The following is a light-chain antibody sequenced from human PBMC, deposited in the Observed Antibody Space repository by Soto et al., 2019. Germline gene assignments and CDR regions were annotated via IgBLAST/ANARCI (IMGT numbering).Light chain of an antibody. V-gene: IGLV2-11*01. CDR3: CSYADINTFWV. Sequence: QSALTQPRSVSGSPGQSVTISCSGTSSDVGGYNYVSWYQQHPGKAPKLMIYDVNKRPSGVPDRFSGSKSGNTASLTISGLQAEDEADYYCCSYADINTFWVFGGGTKVTVL. CDR2: DVN. J-gene: IGLJ3*02. CDR1: SSDVGGYNY.